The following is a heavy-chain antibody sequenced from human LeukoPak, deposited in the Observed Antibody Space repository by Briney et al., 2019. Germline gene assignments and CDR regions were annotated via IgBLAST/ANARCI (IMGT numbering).Heavy chain of an antibody. CDR1: GFTFSNYY. V-gene: IGHV3-11*01. J-gene: IGHJ6*02. CDR3: ARGDYDKYGMDV. CDR2: ISSSATTM. Sequence: PGGSLRLSCAASGFTFSNYYMGWIRQAPGKGLEWVSYISSSATTMYYADSVKDRFIISRDNAKNSLFLQMNSLRAEDTAVYYCARGDYDKYGMDVWGQGTTVTVSS.